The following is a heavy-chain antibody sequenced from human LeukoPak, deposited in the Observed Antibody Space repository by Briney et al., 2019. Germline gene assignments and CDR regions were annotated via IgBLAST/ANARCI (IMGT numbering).Heavy chain of an antibody. J-gene: IGHJ4*02. V-gene: IGHV3-23*01. Sequence: GGSLRLSCAASGFTFSSYAMSWVRQAPGKGLEWISTITASGVTTYYADSVKGRFTISRDNSKNTLFLQMNSLRAEDTAVYYCAKAPYDTSGFSSPNYFDYWGQGTLVTVSS. D-gene: IGHD3-22*01. CDR1: GFTFSSYA. CDR3: AKAPYDTSGFSSPNYFDY. CDR2: ITASGVTT.